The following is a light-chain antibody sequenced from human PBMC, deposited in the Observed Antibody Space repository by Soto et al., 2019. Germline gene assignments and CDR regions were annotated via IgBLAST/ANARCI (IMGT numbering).Light chain of an antibody. Sequence: QSALTQPASVSGSPGQSITISCTGTSSDVGGYNYVSWYQQHPGKAPKLMIYEVSNRPSGVSNRFSGSKSGNTASLTISGLQAEDEAAYYCSSYTSISPYVFGTVTKLTVL. CDR1: SSDVGGYNY. CDR3: SSYTSISPYV. CDR2: EVS. J-gene: IGLJ1*01. V-gene: IGLV2-14*01.